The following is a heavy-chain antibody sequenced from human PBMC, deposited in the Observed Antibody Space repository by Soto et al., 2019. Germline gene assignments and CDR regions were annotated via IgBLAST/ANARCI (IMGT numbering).Heavy chain of an antibody. D-gene: IGHD3-3*01. J-gene: IGHJ4*02. V-gene: IGHV4-59*01. CDR1: GGSMNIYF. CDR2: IYYSGST. CDR3: ARDFAYFDS. Sequence: SETLSLTCSVAGGSMNIYFWSWIRQSPGKGLEWIGYIYYSGSTNYNPSLKSRVTISVDTSKNQFSLNLDSVTAADTAVYFCARDFAYFDSWGQGTLVTVSS.